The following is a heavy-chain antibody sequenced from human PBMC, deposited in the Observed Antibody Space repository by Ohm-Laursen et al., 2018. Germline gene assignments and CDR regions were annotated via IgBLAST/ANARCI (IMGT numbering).Heavy chain of an antibody. Sequence: SLRLSCAASGFTFDDYAMHWVRQAPGKGLEWVSLISWDGGSTYYADSVKGRFTISRDNSKNSLYLQMNSLRAEDTALYYCAKDIGSSSSGVDYWGQGTLVTVSS. D-gene: IGHD6-6*01. CDR1: GFTFDDYA. J-gene: IGHJ4*02. CDR2: ISWDGGST. V-gene: IGHV3-43D*04. CDR3: AKDIGSSSSGVDY.